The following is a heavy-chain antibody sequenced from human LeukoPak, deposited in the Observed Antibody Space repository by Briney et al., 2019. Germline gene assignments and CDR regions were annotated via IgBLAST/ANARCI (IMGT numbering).Heavy chain of an antibody. CDR3: ATSNNIVATIGYYYYGMDV. CDR2: FDPEDGET. V-gene: IGHV1-24*01. Sequence: ASVKVSCKVSGYTLTELSMHWVRQAPGKGLEWMGGFDPEDGETIYAQKFQGRVTMTEDTSTDTAYMELSSLRSEDTAVYYCATSNNIVATIGYYYYGMDVWGQGTTVTVSS. D-gene: IGHD5-12*01. J-gene: IGHJ6*02. CDR1: GYTLTELS.